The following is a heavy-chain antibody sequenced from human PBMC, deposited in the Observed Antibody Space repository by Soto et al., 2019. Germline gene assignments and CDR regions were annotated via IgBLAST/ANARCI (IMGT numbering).Heavy chain of an antibody. V-gene: IGHV1-69*12. J-gene: IGHJ4*02. D-gene: IGHD6-6*01. CDR1: GGTFNNYA. Sequence: QVQLVQSGADVKKPGSSVKVSCKASGGTFNNYAISWVRQAPGQGLEWVVGIIPIFGTADYAQKFQGRVTITADESTSTAYMELSSLRSEDTAVYYCVRAAISSSSSYWGQGTLVTVSS. CDR3: VRAAISSSSSY. CDR2: IIPIFGTA.